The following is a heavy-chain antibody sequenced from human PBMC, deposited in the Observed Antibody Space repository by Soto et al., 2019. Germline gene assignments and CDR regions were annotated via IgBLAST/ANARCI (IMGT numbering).Heavy chain of an antibody. J-gene: IGHJ5*02. Sequence: GGSLRLSCAASGFTFSDYYMNWIRQAPGKGLEWVSYITSSSSTIYYADSVKGRFTISRDNAKNSLYLQMNSLRDEDTAVYYCARGTGSGVTTRWFDPWGQGTLVTVSS. V-gene: IGHV3-11*04. D-gene: IGHD4-4*01. CDR2: ITSSSSTI. CDR3: ARGTGSGVTTRWFDP. CDR1: GFTFSDYY.